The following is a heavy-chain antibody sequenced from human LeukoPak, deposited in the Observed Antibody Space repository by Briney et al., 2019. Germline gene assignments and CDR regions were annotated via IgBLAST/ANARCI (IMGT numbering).Heavy chain of an antibody. V-gene: IGHV3-23*01. Sequence: GGSLRLSCAASGFTFSSYARTWVRQAPGKGLDWVSSISGSGATTYYADSVKGRFTISRDNSNNTVYLQMNSLRAEDTAVYDCEKDQSRVGASAPFDYWGQGMQVGVSS. CDR3: EKDQSRVGASAPFDY. J-gene: IGHJ4*02. CDR1: GFTFSSYA. D-gene: IGHD1-26*01. CDR2: ISGSGATT.